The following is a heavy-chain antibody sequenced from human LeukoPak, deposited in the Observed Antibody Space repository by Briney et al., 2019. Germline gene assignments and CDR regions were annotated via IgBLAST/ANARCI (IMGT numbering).Heavy chain of an antibody. D-gene: IGHD5-18*01. CDR1: GGTFSSYA. CDR3: ARGGYTYGRSLNHWFDP. Sequence: SVKVSCQASGGTFSSYAISWVRQAPGQGLEWMGGIIPIFGTANYAQKFQGRVTITADESTSTAYMELSSLRSEDTAVYYCARGGYTYGRSLNHWFDPWGQGTLVTVSS. V-gene: IGHV1-69*13. CDR2: IIPIFGTA. J-gene: IGHJ5*02.